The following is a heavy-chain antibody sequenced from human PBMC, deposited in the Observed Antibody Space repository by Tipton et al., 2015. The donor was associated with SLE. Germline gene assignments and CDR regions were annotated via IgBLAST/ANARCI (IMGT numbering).Heavy chain of an antibody. CDR1: GGSFSGYY. Sequence: LRLSCAVYGGSFSGYYWSWIRQPPGKGLEWIGEINHSGSTNYKPSLKSRVTISVDTSKNQFPLKLSSVTAADTAVYYCARVPLYYYGSGSYYYFDYWGQGTLVTVSS. J-gene: IGHJ4*02. V-gene: IGHV4-34*01. CDR2: INHSGST. D-gene: IGHD3-10*01. CDR3: ARVPLYYYGSGSYYYFDY.